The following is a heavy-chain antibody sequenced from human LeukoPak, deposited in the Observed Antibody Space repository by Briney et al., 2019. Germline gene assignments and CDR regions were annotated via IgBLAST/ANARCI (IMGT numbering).Heavy chain of an antibody. CDR1: GFNVSGSY. CDR2: ISSSGSTI. V-gene: IGHV3-11*01. Sequence: PGGSLRLSCAASGFNVSGSYMIWVRQAPGKGLEWVSYISSSGSTIYYADSVKGRFTISRDNAKNSLYLQMNSLRAEDTAVYYCARARYMTTVTNRLDYWGQGTLVTVSS. J-gene: IGHJ4*02. CDR3: ARARYMTTVTNRLDY. D-gene: IGHD4-17*01.